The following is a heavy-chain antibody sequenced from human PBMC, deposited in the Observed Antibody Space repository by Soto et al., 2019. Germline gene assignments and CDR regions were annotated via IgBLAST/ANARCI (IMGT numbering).Heavy chain of an antibody. D-gene: IGHD3-3*01. V-gene: IGHV4-34*01. Sequence: SETLSLTCAVYGGSFSGYYWSWIRQPPGKGLEWIGEINHSGSTNYNPSLKSRVTISVDTSKNQFSLKLSSVTAADTAVYYCARRKLYDFWSGYYTSGSGSFDYWGQGTLVTVSS. CDR3: ARRKLYDFWSGYYTSGSGSFDY. J-gene: IGHJ4*02. CDR2: INHSGST. CDR1: GGSFSGYY.